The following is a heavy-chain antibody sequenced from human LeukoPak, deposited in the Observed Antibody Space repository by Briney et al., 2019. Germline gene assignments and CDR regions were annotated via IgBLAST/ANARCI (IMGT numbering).Heavy chain of an antibody. Sequence: GGSLRLSCAASGFTFSSYWMHWVRQAPGKGLVWVSRIHSDGSSTSYADSVRGRFTISRDDAKSTLYLQMSSLRAEDTAVYYCARSGWPYYFDYWGQGTLVTVSS. CDR2: IHSDGSST. CDR3: ARSGWPYYFDY. J-gene: IGHJ4*02. V-gene: IGHV3-74*01. D-gene: IGHD3-22*01. CDR1: GFTFSSYW.